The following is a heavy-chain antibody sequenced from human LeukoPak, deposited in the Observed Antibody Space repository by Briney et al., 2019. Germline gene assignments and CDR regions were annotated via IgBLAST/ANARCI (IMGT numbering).Heavy chain of an antibody. CDR3: ARGVGSGYTDY. Sequence: SETLSLTCTVSGYSISSGYYWGWIRQPPGKGLEWIGSIYHSGSTYYNPSLKSRVTISVDTSKNQFSLKLISVTAADTAVYYCARGVGSGYTDYWGQGALVTVSS. CDR1: GYSISSGYY. J-gene: IGHJ4*02. V-gene: IGHV4-38-2*02. D-gene: IGHD3-22*01. CDR2: IYHSGST.